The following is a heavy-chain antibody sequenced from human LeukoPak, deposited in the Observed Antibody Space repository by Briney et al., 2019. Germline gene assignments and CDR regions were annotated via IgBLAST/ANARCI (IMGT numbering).Heavy chain of an antibody. Sequence: GGSLRLSCAASGFTLSSYWMGSVRHAPGKGLVWVSRIHSDGSSTNYADSVKGRFTISRDNAKNSLYLQMNSLRAEDTAVYYCARVTRSYFDSLTGSRDYYYGMYVWGRGTTVTVSS. CDR2: IHSDGSST. D-gene: IGHD3-9*01. CDR1: GFTLSSYW. V-gene: IGHV3-74*01. CDR3: ARVTRSYFDSLTGSRDYYYGMYV. J-gene: IGHJ6*02.